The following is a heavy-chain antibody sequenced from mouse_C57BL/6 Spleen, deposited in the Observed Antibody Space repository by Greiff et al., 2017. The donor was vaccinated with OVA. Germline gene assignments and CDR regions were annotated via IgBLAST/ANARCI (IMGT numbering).Heavy chain of an antibody. CDR2: IYPGDGDT. D-gene: IGHD2-4*01. V-gene: IGHV1-82*01. Sequence: QVQLQQSGPELVKPGASVKISCKASGYAFSSSWMNWVKQRPGKGLEWIGRIYPGDGDTNYNGKFKGKATLTADKSSSTAYMQLSSLTSEDSAVYFCARGIYYDYDGGYYAMDYWGQGTSVTVSS. J-gene: IGHJ4*01. CDR3: ARGIYYDYDGGYYAMDY. CDR1: GYAFSSSW.